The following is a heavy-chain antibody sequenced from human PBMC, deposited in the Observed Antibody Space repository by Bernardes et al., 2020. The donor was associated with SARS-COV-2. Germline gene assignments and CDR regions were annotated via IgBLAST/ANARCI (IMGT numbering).Heavy chain of an antibody. CDR1: GFTFSSYA. V-gene: IGHV3-23*01. CDR2: ISGSGGST. D-gene: IGHD1-26*01. CDR3: AKDQNSGIVGATTFDY. J-gene: IGHJ4*02. Sequence: GGSLRLSCAASGFTFSSYAMSWVRQAPGKGLEWVSAISGSGGSTYYADSVKGRFTISRDNSKNTLYLQMNSLRAEDTAVYYCAKDQNSGIVGATTFDYWGQGTLVTVSS.